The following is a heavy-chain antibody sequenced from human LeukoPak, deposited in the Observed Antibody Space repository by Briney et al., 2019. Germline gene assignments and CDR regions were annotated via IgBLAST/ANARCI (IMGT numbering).Heavy chain of an antibody. D-gene: IGHD4-17*01. CDR1: GYTFTSYY. CDR3: ARDFMTTVTTWYYYYGMDV. V-gene: IGHV1-46*01. Sequence: ASVTVSCTASGYTFTSYYMHWVRQAPGQGLEWMGIINPSGGSTSYAQKFQGRVTMTRDTSTSTVYMELSSLRSEDTAVYYCARDFMTTVTTWYYYYGMDVWGQGTTVTVSS. CDR2: INPSGGST. J-gene: IGHJ6*02.